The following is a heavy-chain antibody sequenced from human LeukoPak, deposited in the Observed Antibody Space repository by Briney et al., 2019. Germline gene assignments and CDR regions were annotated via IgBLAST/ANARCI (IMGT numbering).Heavy chain of an antibody. CDR3: ARDLGPPMYSSSWYGVDY. CDR1: GGTFSSYT. Sequence: GASVKVSCKASGGTFSSYTISWVRQAPGQGLEWMGWINPNSGGTNYAQKFQGRVTMTRDTSISTAYMELSRLRSDDTAVYYCARDLGPPMYSSSWYGVDYWGQGTLVTVSS. V-gene: IGHV1-2*02. J-gene: IGHJ4*02. D-gene: IGHD6-13*01. CDR2: INPNSGGT.